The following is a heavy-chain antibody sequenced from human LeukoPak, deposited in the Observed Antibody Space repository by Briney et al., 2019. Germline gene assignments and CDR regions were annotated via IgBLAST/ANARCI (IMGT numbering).Heavy chain of an antibody. CDR3: ARASKYYDILTGYFAV. CDR2: IWYDGSNK. CDR1: GFTFSSYG. D-gene: IGHD3-9*01. J-gene: IGHJ4*02. V-gene: IGHV3-33*01. Sequence: GGSLRLSCAASGFTFSSYGMHWVRQAPGKGLEWVAVIWYDGSNKYYADSMKGRFTISRDNSKNTLYLQMNSLRAEDTAVYYCARASKYYDILTGYFAVWGQGTLVTVSS.